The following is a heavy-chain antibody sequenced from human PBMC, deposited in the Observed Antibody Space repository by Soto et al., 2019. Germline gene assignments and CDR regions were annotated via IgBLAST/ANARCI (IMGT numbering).Heavy chain of an antibody. CDR3: ARGATLHNWFDP. D-gene: IGHD1-26*01. CDR1: GGSISSGDYY. V-gene: IGHV4-30-4*01. Sequence: SETLSLTCTVSGGSISSGDYYWSWIRQPPGKGLEWIGYIYYSGSTYYNPSLKSRVTISVDTSKNQSSLKLSSVTAADTAVYYCARGATLHNWFDPWGQGTLVTVSS. J-gene: IGHJ5*02. CDR2: IYYSGST.